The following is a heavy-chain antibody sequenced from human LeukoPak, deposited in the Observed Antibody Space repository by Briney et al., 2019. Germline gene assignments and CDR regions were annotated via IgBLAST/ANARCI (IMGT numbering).Heavy chain of an antibody. D-gene: IGHD3-10*01. Sequence: SETLSLTCTVSGGSISSSAYHWGWIRQPPGKGLEWIGSIHIGGSTYYNPSLKSRVTISVDTSKNQFSLNLRSVTAADTAVYYCARGGGSGSYRPYYYYYMDVWGKGTTVTISS. CDR3: ARGGGSGSYRPYYYYYMDV. J-gene: IGHJ6*03. CDR1: GGSISSSAYH. CDR2: IHIGGST. V-gene: IGHV4-39*01.